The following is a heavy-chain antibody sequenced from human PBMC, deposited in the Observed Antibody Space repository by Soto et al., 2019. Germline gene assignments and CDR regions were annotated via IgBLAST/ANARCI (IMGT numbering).Heavy chain of an antibody. CDR1: GGTFSSYA. V-gene: IGHV1-69*06. CDR3: ARRFRYSYGYSLGY. D-gene: IGHD5-18*01. Sequence: GASVKVSCKASGGTFSSYAISWVRQAPGQGLEWMGGILPIFGAANYAQKFQGRVTITADKSTSTAYMELSSLRSEDTAVYYCARRFRYSYGYSLGYWGQGTLVTVSS. J-gene: IGHJ4*02. CDR2: ILPIFGAA.